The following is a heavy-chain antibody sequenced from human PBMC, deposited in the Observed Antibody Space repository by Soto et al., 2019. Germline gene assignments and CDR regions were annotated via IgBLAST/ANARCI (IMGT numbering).Heavy chain of an antibody. Sequence: PGGSLSLSCAASGFPVSSNYMSWIRRAPGKGLEWVSVIYSGCSTYYADSVKGRFTISRDNSKNTLYLQMNSLRAEDTAVYYCARDPYGARSVYYYGMDVWGQGTTVTVSS. D-gene: IGHD4-17*01. CDR1: GFPVSSNY. CDR2: IYSGCST. V-gene: IGHV3-53*01. J-gene: IGHJ6*02. CDR3: ARDPYGARSVYYYGMDV.